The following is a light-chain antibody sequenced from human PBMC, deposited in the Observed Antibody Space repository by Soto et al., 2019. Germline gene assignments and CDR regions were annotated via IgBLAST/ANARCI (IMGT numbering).Light chain of an antibody. J-gene: IGKJ1*01. CDR3: QQYHTFPWT. V-gene: IGKV1-5*03. CDR2: KTS. CDR1: QSISTW. Sequence: DILMTQSPSTLSASVGDRVTITCRASQSISTWLAWYQQRPGKAPNLLIYKTSSLQSGVPSRFSGSGSGTEFTLTISSLHPDDFATYYCQQYHTFPWTFGQGTKVAIK.